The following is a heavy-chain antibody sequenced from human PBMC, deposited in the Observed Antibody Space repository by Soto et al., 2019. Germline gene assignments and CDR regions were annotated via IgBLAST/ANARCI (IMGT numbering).Heavy chain of an antibody. CDR3: ARPKHSSSWYRPKKQYGMDV. CDR2: IIPIFGTA. V-gene: IGHV1-69*01. D-gene: IGHD6-13*01. Sequence: QVQLVQSGAEVKKPGSSVKVSCKASGGTFSSYAISWVRQAPGQGLEWMGGIIPIFGTANYAQKFQGRVTITAEEYTSTAYMEMSSLRSEDTAVYYCARPKHSSSWYRPKKQYGMDVWGQGTTVTVSS. J-gene: IGHJ6*02. CDR1: GGTFSSYA.